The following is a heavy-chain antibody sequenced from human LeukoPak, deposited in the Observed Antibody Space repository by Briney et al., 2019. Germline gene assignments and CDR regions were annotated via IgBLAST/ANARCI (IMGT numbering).Heavy chain of an antibody. CDR2: ISSSSSTI. V-gene: IGHV3-48*04. Sequence: GGSLRLSCAASGFTLSGYSMNWVRQAPGEGLEWVSSISSSSSTIYYADSVKGRFTISRDNAKNSLYLQMNSLRAEDTALYYCAKASSRYYYDSSGLVYYYGMDVWGQGTTVTVSS. D-gene: IGHD3-22*01. CDR1: GFTLSGYS. J-gene: IGHJ6*02. CDR3: AKASSRYYYDSSGLVYYYGMDV.